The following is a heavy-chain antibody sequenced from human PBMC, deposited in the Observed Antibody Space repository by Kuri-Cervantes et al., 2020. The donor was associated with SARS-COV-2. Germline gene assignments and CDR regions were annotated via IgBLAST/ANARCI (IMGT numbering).Heavy chain of an antibody. CDR2: IYPGDSDT. D-gene: IGHD2-2*01. V-gene: IGHV5-51*01. Sequence: GGSLRLSCKGSGYSFTSYWIGWVRQMPGKGLEWMGIIYPGDSDTRYSPSFQGQVTISADKSISTAYLQWSSLKASDTAMYYCARLLVPAAPYNWFDPWDQGTLVTVSS. J-gene: IGHJ5*02. CDR3: ARLLVPAAPYNWFDP. CDR1: GYSFTSYW.